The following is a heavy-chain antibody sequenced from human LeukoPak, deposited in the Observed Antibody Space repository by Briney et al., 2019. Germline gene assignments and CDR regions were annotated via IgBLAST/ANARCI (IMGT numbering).Heavy chain of an antibody. J-gene: IGHJ4*02. CDR2: ISAYNGNT. V-gene: IGHV1-18*01. CDR1: GYTFTSYG. CDR3: ASGYCSGGSCYGPFDY. D-gene: IGHD2-15*01. Sequence: ASVKVSCKDSGYTFTSYGISRVRQAPGQGLEWMGWISAYNGNTNYAQKLQGRVTMTTDTSTSTAYMELRSLRSDDTAVYYCASGYCSGGSCYGPFDYWGQGTLVTVS.